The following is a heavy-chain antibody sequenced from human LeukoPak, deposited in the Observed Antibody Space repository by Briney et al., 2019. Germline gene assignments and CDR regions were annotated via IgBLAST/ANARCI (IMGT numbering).Heavy chain of an antibody. CDR3: ARVRGSYSDDY. D-gene: IGHD1-26*01. CDR2: ISSSGSDT. J-gene: IGHJ4*02. V-gene: IGHV3-11*05. Sequence: GGSLRLSCAASGFTFSGYYMSWIRQAPGRGLEWVSYISSSGSDTNYADSVKGRFTISRDNAKNSLYLQMNSLRAEDTALYYCARVRGSYSDDYWGQGTLATVSS. CDR1: GFTFSGYY.